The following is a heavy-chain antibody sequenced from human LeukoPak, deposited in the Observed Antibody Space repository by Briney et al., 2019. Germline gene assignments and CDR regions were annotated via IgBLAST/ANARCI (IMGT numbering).Heavy chain of an antibody. D-gene: IGHD6-6*01. V-gene: IGHV3-9*01. Sequence: GGSLRLSCAASGFTFSSYEMNWVRQAPGKGLEWVSGISWNSGSIGYADSVKGRFTISRDNAKNSLYLQMNSLRAEDTAVYYCSRESFAARWDWGQGTLVTVSS. CDR3: SRESFAARWD. CDR2: ISWNSGSI. J-gene: IGHJ4*02. CDR1: GFTFSSYE.